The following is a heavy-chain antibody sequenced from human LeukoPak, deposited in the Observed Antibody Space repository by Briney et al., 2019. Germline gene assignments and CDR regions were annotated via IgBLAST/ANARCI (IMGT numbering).Heavy chain of an antibody. V-gene: IGHV5-51*01. CDR1: GFTFSTYS. D-gene: IGHD3-16*01. CDR3: ARHSCYDS. Sequence: GESLKISCKGSGFTFSTYSFAWLRQMPGKGLEWMGVIYAGDSSTRYSPSFQGQVTISVDKSISTAYLQWSSLKASDSAMYYCARHSCYDSWGQGTLVTVSS. J-gene: IGHJ4*02. CDR2: IYAGDSST.